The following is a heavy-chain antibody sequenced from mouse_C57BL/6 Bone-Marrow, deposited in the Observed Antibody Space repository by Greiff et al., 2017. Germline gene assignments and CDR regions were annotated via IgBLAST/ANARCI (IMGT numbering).Heavy chain of an antibody. CDR1: GFTFSDFY. V-gene: IGHV7-1*01. D-gene: IGHD1-1*01. J-gene: IGHJ1*03. CDR2: SRNKANDYTT. Sequence: EVMLVESGGGLVQSGRSLRLSCATSGFTFSDFYMEWVRQAPGKGLEWIAASRNKANDYTTEYSASVKGRFIVSRDTSQSILYLEMHALRAEETAIYYCARDASYYASSHWYFDVWGTGTTVTVSS. CDR3: ARDASYYASSHWYFDV.